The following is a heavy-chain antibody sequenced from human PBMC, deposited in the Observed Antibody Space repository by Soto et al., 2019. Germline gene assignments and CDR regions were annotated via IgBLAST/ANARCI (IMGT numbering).Heavy chain of an antibody. Sequence: QVQLQESGPGLVKPSETLSLTCTVSGGSISSYYWSWIRQPPGEGLEWIGYIYYSGSTNYNPSLNSRVTTSVDTSKNQFSLKLSSVTAADTAMYYCSRNTPFSSWSQFDSRGQGTLVTVSS. CDR1: GGSISSYY. CDR2: IYYSGST. V-gene: IGHV4-59*01. D-gene: IGHD6-13*01. J-gene: IGHJ4*02. CDR3: SRNTPFSSWSQFDS.